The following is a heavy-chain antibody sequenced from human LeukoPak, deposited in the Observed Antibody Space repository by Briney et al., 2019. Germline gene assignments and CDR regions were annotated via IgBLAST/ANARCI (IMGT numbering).Heavy chain of an antibody. CDR1: GGSISSGDYY. D-gene: IGHD4-23*01. CDR3: AGHGGNGPFLGYFDL. Sequence: SETLSLTCTVSGGSISSGDYYWSWIRQPPGKGLEWIGYIYYSGSTYYNPSLKSRVTMSVDTSKNQFSLKLSSVTAADTAVYYCAGHGGNGPFLGYFDLWGRGTLVTVSS. V-gene: IGHV4-30-4*01. J-gene: IGHJ2*01. CDR2: IYYSGST.